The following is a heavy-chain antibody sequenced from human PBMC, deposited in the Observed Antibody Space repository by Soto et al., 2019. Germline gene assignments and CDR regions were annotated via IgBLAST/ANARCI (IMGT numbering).Heavy chain of an antibody. CDR2: IFYSGST. V-gene: IGHV4-59*01. D-gene: IGHD1-1*01. CDR1: GGSITIYS. Sequence: PSETLSLTCTVSGGSITIYSWSWLGQPPGKGLEWVGSIFYSGSTNYNPSLESRVAISIDTSKNQVSLKLDSVTAADTAVYYCARGTTGPRYYYYHYMDVWGKGTTVTVSS. J-gene: IGHJ6*03. CDR3: ARGTTGPRYYYYHYMDV.